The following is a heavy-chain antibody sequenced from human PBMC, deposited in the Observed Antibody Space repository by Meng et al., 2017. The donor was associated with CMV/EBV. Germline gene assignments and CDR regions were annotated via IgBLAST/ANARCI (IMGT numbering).Heavy chain of an antibody. Sequence: SLKVSCKASGGTFSSYAISWVRQAPGQGLEWMGGIIPSLGIANYAQKFQGRVTITADKSTSTAYMELSSLRSEDTAVYYCAGRYCSSTSCYTSWFDRWGQGTLVTVSS. CDR3: AGRYCSSTSCYTSWFDR. J-gene: IGHJ5*02. V-gene: IGHV1-69*10. CDR2: IIPSLGIA. D-gene: IGHD2-2*02. CDR1: GGTFSSYA.